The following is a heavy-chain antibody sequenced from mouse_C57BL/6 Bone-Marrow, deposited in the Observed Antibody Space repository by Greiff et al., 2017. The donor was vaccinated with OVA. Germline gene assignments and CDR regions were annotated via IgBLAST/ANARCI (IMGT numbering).Heavy chain of an antibody. CDR3: ARRALYYDYAWFAY. Sequence: QVHVKQSGAELVRPGTSVKLSCKASGYTFTSYWMHWVKQRPGQGLEWIGVIDPSDSYTNYNQKFKGKATLTVDTSSSTAYMQLSSLTSEDSAVYYCARRALYYDYAWFAYWGQGTLVTVSA. CDR2: IDPSDSYT. J-gene: IGHJ3*01. V-gene: IGHV1-59*01. CDR1: GYTFTSYW. D-gene: IGHD2-4*01.